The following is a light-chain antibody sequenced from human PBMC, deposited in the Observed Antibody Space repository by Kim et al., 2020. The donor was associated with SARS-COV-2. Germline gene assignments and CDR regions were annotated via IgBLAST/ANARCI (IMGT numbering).Light chain of an antibody. CDR2: GAS. CDR1: QGVHIY. V-gene: IGKV1-16*02. J-gene: IGKJ5*01. Sequence: ASIGDRVTISCLASQGVHIYLAWFQQKPGKAPKSLIYGASSLQSGVPSKFSGSGSGTDFTLTIVNLQPEDFAIYYCQQYKVYPPTFGQGTRLEIK. CDR3: QQYKVYPPT.